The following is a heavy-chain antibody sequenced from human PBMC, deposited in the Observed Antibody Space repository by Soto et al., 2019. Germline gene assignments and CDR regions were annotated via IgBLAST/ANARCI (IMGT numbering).Heavy chain of an antibody. V-gene: IGHV3-33*01. CDR3: VRDGVGSTAYFGYFDY. D-gene: IGHD1-26*01. J-gene: IGHJ4*02. CDR1: AVTFTGYG. CDR2: IRFDGSNI. Sequence: QVELVESGGGVVQPERSLRLSCAASAVTFTGYGMHWVRQAPGKGLEWVAVIRFDGSNIYYADSVKGRFTISRDNARNMLYLQMNSLRAEDTAVYYCVRDGVGSTAYFGYFDYWGLGTLVTVSS.